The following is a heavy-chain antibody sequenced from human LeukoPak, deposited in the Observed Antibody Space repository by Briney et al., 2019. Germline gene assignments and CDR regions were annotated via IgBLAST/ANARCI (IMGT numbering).Heavy chain of an antibody. CDR2: IYYSGST. CDR1: GGSFSGYY. J-gene: IGHJ4*02. V-gene: IGHV4-34*01. D-gene: IGHD1-14*01. CDR3: ARQEVGITIFDY. Sequence: SETLSLTCAVYGGSFSGYYWSWIRQPPGKGLEWIGRIYYSGSTYYNPSLKSRVTILVDTSKNQFSLKLTSVTAADTAVYFCARQEVGITIFDYWGQGTLVTVSS.